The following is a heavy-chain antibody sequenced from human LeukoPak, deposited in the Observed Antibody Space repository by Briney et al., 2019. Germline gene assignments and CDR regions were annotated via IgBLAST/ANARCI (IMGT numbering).Heavy chain of an antibody. CDR1: GYSFNDYY. Sequence: EASVKVSCKASGYSFNDYYLHWVRQAPGQGLEWMAWIKPDSGVINYAQRFQGWVTMTRDTSISTAYMELRRLTSDDTAVYYCARMGDSGSYGFDIWGQGTMVTVSS. J-gene: IGHJ3*02. CDR3: ARMGDSGSYGFDI. D-gene: IGHD3-10*01. CDR2: IKPDSGVI. V-gene: IGHV1-2*04.